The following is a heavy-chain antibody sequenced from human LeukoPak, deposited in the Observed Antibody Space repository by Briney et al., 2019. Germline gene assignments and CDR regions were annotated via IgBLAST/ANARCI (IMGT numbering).Heavy chain of an antibody. Sequence: KSGGSLRLSCAASGFTFSDYYMSWIRQAPGKGLEWVSYISSSGSTIYYADSVKGRFTISRGNAKNSLYLQMNSLRAEDTAVYYCASQYSSSCFDIWGQGTMVTVSS. D-gene: IGHD6-13*01. CDR3: ASQYSSSCFDI. CDR2: ISSSGSTI. CDR1: GFTFSDYY. V-gene: IGHV3-11*01. J-gene: IGHJ3*02.